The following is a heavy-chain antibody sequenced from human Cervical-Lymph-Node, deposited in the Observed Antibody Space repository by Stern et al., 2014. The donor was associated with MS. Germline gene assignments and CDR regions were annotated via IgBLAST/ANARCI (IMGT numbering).Heavy chain of an antibody. Sequence: QVQLVQSGAGVKKPGSSVKVSCKASGGTFTSYAISWVRQAPGQGLEWMGGIIPIFGTTSYAQKFQGRVTMTADESTSTAYMELSSLRSEDTAVYYCARVGGVNWNYGYYFDYWGQGTLVTVSS. CDR1: GGTFTSYA. D-gene: IGHD1-7*01. CDR2: IIPIFGTT. J-gene: IGHJ4*02. CDR3: ARVGGVNWNYGYYFDY. V-gene: IGHV1-69*01.